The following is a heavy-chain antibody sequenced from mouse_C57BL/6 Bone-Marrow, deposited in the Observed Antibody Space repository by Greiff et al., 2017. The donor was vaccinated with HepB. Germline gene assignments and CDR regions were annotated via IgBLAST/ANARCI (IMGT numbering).Heavy chain of an antibody. CDR3: TTPFITTVVATNFDY. CDR2: IDPEDGDT. CDR1: GFNIKDYY. V-gene: IGHV14-1*01. D-gene: IGHD1-1*01. J-gene: IGHJ2*01. Sequence: EVQLQQSGAELVRPGASVKLSCTASGFNIKDYYMHWVKQRPEQGLEWIGRIDPEDGDTEYAPKFQGKATMTADTSSNTAYLQLSSLTSEDTAVYYCTTPFITTVVATNFDYWGQGTTLTVSS.